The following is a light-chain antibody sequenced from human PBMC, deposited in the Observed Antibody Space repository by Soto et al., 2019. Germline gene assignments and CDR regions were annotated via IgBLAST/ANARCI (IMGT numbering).Light chain of an antibody. CDR2: DAS. V-gene: IGKV3-11*01. CDR3: QQRSKWPPT. CDR1: QSVSSY. Sequence: EIVLTQSTGAGSLCRLGKATLGAMASQSVSSYLAWYQQKPGQAPRLLSYDASSRATGIPARFSGSGSETDFSLTISSLEPGDFAVYYCQQRSKWPPTCGQGTRLEIK. J-gene: IGKJ5*01.